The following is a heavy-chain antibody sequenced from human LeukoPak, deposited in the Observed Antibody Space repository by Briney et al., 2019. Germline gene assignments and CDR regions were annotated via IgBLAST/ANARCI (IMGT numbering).Heavy chain of an antibody. Sequence: GGSLRLSCAASGFTFSSYDMSWVRQAPGKGLEWVSVISGSGAGTHYADSVKGRFTISRDNSKNTLNLHMSGLRAEDTAVYYCAKDNYGDYFSTNAFDVWGQGTLVTVSS. J-gene: IGHJ3*01. CDR1: GFTFSSYD. CDR2: ISGSGAGT. CDR3: AKDNYGDYFSTNAFDV. V-gene: IGHV3-23*01. D-gene: IGHD4-17*01.